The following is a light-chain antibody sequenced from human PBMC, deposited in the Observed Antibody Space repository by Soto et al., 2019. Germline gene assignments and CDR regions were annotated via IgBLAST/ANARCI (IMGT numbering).Light chain of an antibody. CDR2: EDT. Sequence: QSALTQPASVSGSPGQSITISCTVTSNNIDSHNFVSWYQQHPGKVPKLMIYEDTERPSGVSDRFSGSKSGRTASLTISGLQAEDEADYYCCSYAGQTVVFAGGTKLTVL. V-gene: IGLV2-23*01. CDR1: SNNIDSHNF. J-gene: IGLJ2*01. CDR3: CSYAGQTVV.